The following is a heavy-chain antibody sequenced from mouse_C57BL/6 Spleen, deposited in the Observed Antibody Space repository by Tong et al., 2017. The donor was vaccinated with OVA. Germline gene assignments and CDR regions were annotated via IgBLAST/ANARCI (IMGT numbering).Heavy chain of an antibody. J-gene: IGHJ3*01. CDR3: VRDYYDYPAWFAY. V-gene: IGHV10-1*01. D-gene: IGHD2-4*01. CDR1: GFSFNTYA. Sequence: EVQLQESGGGLVQPKGSLKLSCAASGFSFNTYAMNWVRQAPGKGLEWVARIRSKSNNYATYYADSVKDRFTISRDDSQSMLYLQMNNLKTEDTAMYYCVRDYYDYPAWFAYWGQGTLVTVSA. CDR2: IRSKSNNYAT.